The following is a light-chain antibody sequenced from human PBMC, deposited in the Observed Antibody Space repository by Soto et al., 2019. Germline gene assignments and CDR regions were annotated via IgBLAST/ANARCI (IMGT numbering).Light chain of an antibody. J-gene: IGKJ1*01. CDR1: QSIGYT. Sequence: EVLMTQSPAALSGSPGGRAPLSCRCSQSIGYTLAWYQLKPGQAPRLLIYCASSRGTGFPARFSGSGSGTDFTLTISSLQSVDVADYYCQQYDNWPWTFGQGTKVYIK. CDR3: QQYDNWPWT. CDR2: CAS. V-gene: IGKV3-15*01.